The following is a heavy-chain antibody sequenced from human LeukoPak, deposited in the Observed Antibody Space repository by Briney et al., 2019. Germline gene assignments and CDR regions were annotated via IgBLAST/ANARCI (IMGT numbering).Heavy chain of an antibody. Sequence: PSETLSLTCTVSGGSISTYYWSWIRQPPGKGLEWIGYVYYSGSTNYNPSLKSRVTISVDTSKNHFSLKLSSVTAADTAVYYCASLYCSGGNSYNPETFDLWGQGTMVTVSS. CDR1: GGSISTYY. J-gene: IGHJ3*01. CDR2: VYYSGST. CDR3: ASLYCSGGNSYNPETFDL. V-gene: IGHV4-59*08. D-gene: IGHD2-15*01.